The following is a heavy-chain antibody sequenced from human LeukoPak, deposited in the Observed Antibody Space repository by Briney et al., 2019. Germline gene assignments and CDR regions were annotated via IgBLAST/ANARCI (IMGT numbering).Heavy chain of an antibody. CDR1: GGSFSGYY. CDR3: ARRKGRYFDWLPFDY. Sequence: SETLSLTGAVYGGSFSGYYWSWIRQPPGKGLEWIGEINHSGSTNYNPSLKSRVTISVDTSKNQFSLKLSSVTAADTAVYYCARRKGRYFDWLPFDYWGQGTLVTVSS. J-gene: IGHJ4*02. V-gene: IGHV4-34*01. D-gene: IGHD3-9*01. CDR2: INHSGST.